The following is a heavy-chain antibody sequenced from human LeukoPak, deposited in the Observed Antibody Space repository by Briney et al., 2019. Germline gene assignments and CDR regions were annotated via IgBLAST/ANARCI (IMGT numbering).Heavy chain of an antibody. V-gene: IGHV3-48*04. CDR3: ARRIAAAVGDY. D-gene: IGHD6-13*01. CDR1: GFTFSSYS. Sequence: PGGSLRLSCAASGFTFSSYSMNWVRQAPGKGLEWVSYISSSSSTIYYADSVKGRFTISRDNAKNSLYLQMNSLRAEDTAVYYCARRIAAAVGDYWGQGTLVTVSS. CDR2: ISSSSSTI. J-gene: IGHJ4*02.